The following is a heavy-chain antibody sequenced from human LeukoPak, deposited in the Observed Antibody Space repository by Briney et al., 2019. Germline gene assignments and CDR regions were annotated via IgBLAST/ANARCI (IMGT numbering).Heavy chain of an antibody. Sequence: GGSLRLSCAPSGFTFSNYAMHWVRQAPGKGLEWVAVISFDGNHKYYADSVKGRFTISRDNSNNTLYLQMSSLRTEDTVTYYCARGRSRGDEKLDYWGKGTLVTVSS. CDR1: GFTFSNYA. D-gene: IGHD2-21*01. CDR3: ARGRSRGDEKLDY. V-gene: IGHV3-30*15. CDR2: ISFDGNHK. J-gene: IGHJ4*02.